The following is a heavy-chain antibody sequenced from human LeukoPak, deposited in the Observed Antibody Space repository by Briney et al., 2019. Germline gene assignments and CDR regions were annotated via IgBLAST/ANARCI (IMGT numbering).Heavy chain of an antibody. D-gene: IGHD5-24*01. Sequence: GGSLRLSCAASGFTFGSYWMAWVRQAPGKGLEWVANMKHDGIEKYYVDSVKGRFTISRDNAKNSLYLQMNSLRAEDTAVYYCAREGREGYNYPALDFWGQGILVTVSS. J-gene: IGHJ4*02. V-gene: IGHV3-7*05. CDR2: MKHDGIEK. CDR3: AREGREGYNYPALDF. CDR1: GFTFGSYW.